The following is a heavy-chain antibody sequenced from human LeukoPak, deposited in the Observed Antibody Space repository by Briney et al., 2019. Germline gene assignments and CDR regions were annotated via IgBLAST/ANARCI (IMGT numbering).Heavy chain of an antibody. Sequence: GGSLRLSCAASGFTFSSYAMTWVRQAPGKWLEWVSAVSGSGGSTYYADSVKGRFTISKDNPRNTVYLQINSLRVEDTAVYYCTKGTDGSGRPRGGFDYWGQGTLVTVSS. CDR2: VSGSGGST. J-gene: IGHJ4*02. D-gene: IGHD2-15*01. CDR1: GFTFSSYA. CDR3: TKGTDGSGRPRGGFDY. V-gene: IGHV3-23*01.